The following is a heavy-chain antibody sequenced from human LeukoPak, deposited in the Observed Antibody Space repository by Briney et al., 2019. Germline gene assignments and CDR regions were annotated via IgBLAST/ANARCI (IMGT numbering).Heavy chain of an antibody. V-gene: IGHV3-33*01. CDR3: ARQMSIAARPDPFDY. CDR1: GFTFSSYG. CDR2: IWYDGSNK. J-gene: IGHJ4*02. Sequence: GGSLRLSCAASGFTFSSYGMHWVRQAPGKGLEWVAVIWYDGSNKYYADSVKGRFTISRDNSKNTLYLQVNSLRAEDTAVYYCARQMSIAARPDPFDYWGQGTLVTVSS. D-gene: IGHD6-6*01.